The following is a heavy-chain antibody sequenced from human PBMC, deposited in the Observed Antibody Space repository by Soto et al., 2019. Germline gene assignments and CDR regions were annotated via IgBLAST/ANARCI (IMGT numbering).Heavy chain of an antibody. V-gene: IGHV3-7*03. J-gene: IGHJ6*02. CDR3: ARDRNVVVPAAIPYVDV. CDR2: RKQDGSEK. D-gene: IGHD2-15*01. Sequence: EVQLVESGGGLVQPGGSLKLSCAASGLNFNTYWMGWVRQAPGKGLEWVANRKQDGSEKDYGDSVRGRCTISRDNANNSLYLPMNSVRAGDTAVYFCARDRNVVVPAAIPYVDVWGQGTTVTVSS. CDR1: GLNFNTYW.